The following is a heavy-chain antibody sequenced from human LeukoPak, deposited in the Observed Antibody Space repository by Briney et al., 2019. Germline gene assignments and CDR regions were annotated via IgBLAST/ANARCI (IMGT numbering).Heavy chain of an antibody. Sequence: GSLRLSCAASGFTFSDYYMSWIRQPPGQGLEWVAYISHSSGFTNYADSVKGRFAISRDNAKNSLYLQMDSLRAEDTAIYYCAKLFKAYSSTWIDYWGQGNLVTVSS. CDR3: AKLFKAYSSTWIDY. CDR1: GFTFSDYY. V-gene: IGHV3-11*03. D-gene: IGHD6-13*01. CDR2: ISHSSGFT. J-gene: IGHJ4*02.